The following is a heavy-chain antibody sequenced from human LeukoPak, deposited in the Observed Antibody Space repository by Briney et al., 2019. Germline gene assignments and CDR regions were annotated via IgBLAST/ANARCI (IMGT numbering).Heavy chain of an antibody. CDR1: GFTFSSYG. CDR2: ISYDGSNK. J-gene: IGHJ4*02. D-gene: IGHD4-23*01. V-gene: IGHV3-30*18. Sequence: PGGSLRLSCAASGFTFSSYGMHWVRQAPGKGLEWVAVISYDGSNKYYADSVKGRFTISRDNSKNTLYLQMNSLRAEDTAVYYCAKEAEDGGNSDRYFFDYWGQGTLVTVSS. CDR3: AKEAEDGGNSDRYFFDY.